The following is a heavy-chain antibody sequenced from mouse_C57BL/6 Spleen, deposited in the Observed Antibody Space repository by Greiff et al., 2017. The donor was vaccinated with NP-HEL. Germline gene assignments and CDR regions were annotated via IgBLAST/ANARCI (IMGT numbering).Heavy chain of an antibody. V-gene: IGHV5-17*01. CDR3: ARRNSRRDAMDY. Sequence: EVKLVESGGGLVKPGGSLKLSCAASGFTFSDYGMHWVRQAPEKGLEWVAYISSGSSTLYYADTVKGRFTISRDNAKNTLFLQMTSLRSEDTAMYYCARRNSRRDAMDYWGQGTSVTVSS. D-gene: IGHD3-1*01. CDR1: GFTFSDYG. CDR2: ISSGSSTL. J-gene: IGHJ4*01.